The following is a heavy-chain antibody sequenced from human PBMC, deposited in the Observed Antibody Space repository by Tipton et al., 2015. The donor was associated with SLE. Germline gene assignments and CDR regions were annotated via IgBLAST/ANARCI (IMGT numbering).Heavy chain of an antibody. J-gene: IGHJ4*01. CDR3: ARGAKERITLVRVRPYYFDY. Sequence: TLSLTCAVYGGSFSGYYWSWIRQPPGKGLEWIGESNPSGRTNYNPSLKSRVTISVDTSKNQLSLKLTSVTAADTSVYYCARGAKERITLVRVRPYYFDYWGQGSLVTVSS. CDR1: GGSFSGYY. CDR2: SNPSGRT. V-gene: IGHV4-34*01. D-gene: IGHD3-10*01.